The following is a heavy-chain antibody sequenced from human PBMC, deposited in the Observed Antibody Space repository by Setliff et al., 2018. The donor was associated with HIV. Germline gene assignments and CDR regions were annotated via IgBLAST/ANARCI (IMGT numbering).Heavy chain of an antibody. D-gene: IGHD3-10*01. V-gene: IGHV4-4*07. CDR3: ARDRHSSGLGSYGP. J-gene: IGHJ5*02. Sequence: SETLSLTCTISGGSFGVYRWSWIRQSAGGGLEWNGRIDSSGTTDYKPSPKGRVAISVDTSRNQFSLRVTSVTAADTAVYFCARDRHSSGLGSYGPWGPGILVT. CDR2: IDSSGTT. CDR1: GGSFGVYR.